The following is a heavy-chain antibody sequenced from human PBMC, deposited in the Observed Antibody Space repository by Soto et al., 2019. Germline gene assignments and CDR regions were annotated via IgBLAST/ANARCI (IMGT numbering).Heavy chain of an antibody. D-gene: IGHD5-18*01. J-gene: IGHJ6*02. CDR2: ISGSGAST. Sequence: EVQLLESGGGLVRPGGSLRLSCAASEFTFNIYAMNWVRQAPGKGLEWISGISGSGASTYYTDSVKGRFTISRDNSKNTVFLQMNSVRAEDTALYYCAKCRSRHSCGYEGDRYGMDVWGQGTTVTVSS. CDR3: AKCRSRHSCGYEGDRYGMDV. V-gene: IGHV3-23*01. CDR1: EFTFNIYA.